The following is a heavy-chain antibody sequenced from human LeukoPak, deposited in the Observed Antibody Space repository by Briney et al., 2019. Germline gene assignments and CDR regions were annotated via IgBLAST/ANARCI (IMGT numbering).Heavy chain of an antibody. V-gene: IGHV4-59*01. CDR1: GGSISSYY. J-gene: IGHJ4*02. CDR3: ARADETGSFDY. CDR2: IYYSGST. Sequence: SETLSLTCTVSGGSISSYYWSWIRQPPGKGLEWIGYIYYSGSTNYNPSLKSRVTISVDTSKNQFSLKLSSVTAADTAVYYCARADETGSFDYWGQGTLVTVSS.